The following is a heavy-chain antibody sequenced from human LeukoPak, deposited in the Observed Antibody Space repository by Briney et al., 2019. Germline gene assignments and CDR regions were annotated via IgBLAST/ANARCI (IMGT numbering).Heavy chain of an antibody. Sequence: GGSLRLSCAASGFTFSSYAMHWVRQAPGKGLEWVAVISYDGSNKYYADSVKGRFTISRDNSKNTPYLQMNSLRAEDTAVYYCARDRVTFGGVIVIDLLDAFDIWGQGTMVTVSS. D-gene: IGHD3-16*02. CDR1: GFTFSSYA. V-gene: IGHV3-30-3*01. J-gene: IGHJ3*02. CDR3: ARDRVTFGGVIVIDLLDAFDI. CDR2: ISYDGSNK.